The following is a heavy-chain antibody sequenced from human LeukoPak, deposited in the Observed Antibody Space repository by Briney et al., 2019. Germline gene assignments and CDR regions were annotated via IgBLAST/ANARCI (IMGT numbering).Heavy chain of an antibody. Sequence: ASVKVSCKASGYTFTGYYMHWVRQAPGQGLEWMGWINPNSGGTNYAQKFQGRVTMTRDTSISTAYMELSRLRSDDTAVYYCARVGVGGLRFLEWLLGFDYCGQGTLVTVSS. V-gene: IGHV1-2*02. CDR1: GYTFTGYY. CDR2: INPNSGGT. CDR3: ARVGVGGLRFLEWLLGFDY. D-gene: IGHD3-3*01. J-gene: IGHJ4*02.